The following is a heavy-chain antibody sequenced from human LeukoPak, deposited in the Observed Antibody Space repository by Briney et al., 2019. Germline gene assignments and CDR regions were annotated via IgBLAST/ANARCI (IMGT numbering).Heavy chain of an antibody. J-gene: IGHJ4*02. Sequence: SETLSLTCTVSGGSISSYYWSWIRQPPGKGLEWIGRIYTSGITNYNSSLKSRVTMSVDTSKNQFSLKLNSVTAADTAVYYCARDSMHSAYGDEYWGQGTLVTVSS. CDR2: IYTSGIT. V-gene: IGHV4-4*07. CDR1: GGSISSYY. D-gene: IGHD1-26*01. CDR3: ARDSMHSAYGDEY.